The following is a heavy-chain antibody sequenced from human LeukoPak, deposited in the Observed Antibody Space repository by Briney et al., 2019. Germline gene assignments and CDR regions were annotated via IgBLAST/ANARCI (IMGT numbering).Heavy chain of an antibody. Sequence: PGGSLRLSCSAPGFTLSSYAMSWVRQAPGKGVEWVSAISGCGGSPYYADSVKGRFTISRDNSKNTLYLQMNSLRAEDTAVYYCAKHAVQYSTTPPLGYWGQGTLVTVSS. CDR1: GFTLSSYA. V-gene: IGHV3-23*01. J-gene: IGHJ4*02. D-gene: IGHD6-6*01. CDR3: AKHAVQYSTTPPLGY. CDR2: ISGCGGSP.